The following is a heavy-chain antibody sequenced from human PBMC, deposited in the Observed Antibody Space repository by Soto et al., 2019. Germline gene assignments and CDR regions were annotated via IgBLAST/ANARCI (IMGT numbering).Heavy chain of an antibody. D-gene: IGHD3-3*01. CDR3: ARCRGERITIFGVWPQGFDP. CDR2: IYYSGST. J-gene: IGHJ5*02. V-gene: IGHV4-39*01. Sequence: QLQLQESGPGLVKPSETLSLTCTVSGGSISSSSYYWGWIRQPPGKGLEWIGSIYYSGSTNYNPSLKSRVTISVDTSKNQFSLKLSSVTAADTAVYYCARCRGERITIFGVWPQGFDPWGQGTLVTVSS. CDR1: GGSISSSSYY.